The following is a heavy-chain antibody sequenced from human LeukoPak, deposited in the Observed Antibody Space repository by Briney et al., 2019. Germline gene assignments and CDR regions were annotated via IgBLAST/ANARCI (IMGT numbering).Heavy chain of an antibody. CDR1: GFTFRSYA. CDR3: AKPVERWLHRDFDY. CDR2: ISGSGGST. Sequence: GGSLRLSCAASGFTFRSYAMSWVRQAPGKGLEWVSAISGSGGSTYYTDSVKGRFTISRDNSKNTLYPQMNSLRAEDTAVYYCAKPVERWLHRDFDYWGQGTLVTDSS. D-gene: IGHD5-24*01. J-gene: IGHJ4*02. V-gene: IGHV3-23*01.